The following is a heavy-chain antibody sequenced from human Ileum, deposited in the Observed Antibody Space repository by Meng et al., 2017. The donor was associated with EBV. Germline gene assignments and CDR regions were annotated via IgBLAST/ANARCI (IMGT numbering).Heavy chain of an antibody. V-gene: IGHV4-61*01. Sequence: QVQLEESCPGVGKPSETLSITCTFSGGSVSIISYYWSWVRQPPGKGLEWIGYIYYSGTTNDSPSLESRVTISVDTSKNQFSLKLRSVAASDTAVYYCARWWDTAMDSGWGQRTLVTVSS. D-gene: IGHD5-18*01. J-gene: IGHJ4*02. CDR3: ARWWDTAMDSG. CDR2: IYYSGTT. CDR1: GGSVSIISYY.